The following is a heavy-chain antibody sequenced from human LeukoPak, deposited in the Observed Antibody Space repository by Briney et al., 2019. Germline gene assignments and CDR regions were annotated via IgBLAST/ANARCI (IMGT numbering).Heavy chain of an antibody. J-gene: IGHJ4*02. V-gene: IGHV3-53*01. CDR3: AKGEIQLWLTLCYFDY. CDR1: GFTVSSNY. CDR2: IYSGGST. Sequence: AGGSLRLSCEASGFTVSSNYMSWVRQAPGKGLEWVSVIYSGGSTYYADSVKGRFTISRDNSKSTVYLQMNSLRTEDTAVYFCAKGEIQLWLTLCYFDYWGQGTLVTVSS. D-gene: IGHD5-18*01.